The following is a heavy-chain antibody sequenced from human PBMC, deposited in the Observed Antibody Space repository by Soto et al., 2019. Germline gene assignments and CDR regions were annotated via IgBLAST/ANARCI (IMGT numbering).Heavy chain of an antibody. V-gene: IGHV5-51*01. CDR2: IYPGDSDT. CDR3: ARQRGRVSGYDYGMDV. J-gene: IGHJ6*02. Sequence: GESLKISCKGSGYNFASYWIGWVRQMPGKGLGWMGIIYPGDSDTGYSPSFQGQVTISADKSISTAYLQWSSLKASDTAMYYCARQRGRVSGYDYGMDVWGQGTTVTVSS. CDR1: GYNFASYW. D-gene: IGHD3-3*01.